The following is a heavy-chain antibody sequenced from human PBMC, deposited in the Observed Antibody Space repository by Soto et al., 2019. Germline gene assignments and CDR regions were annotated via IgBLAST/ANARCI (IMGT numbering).Heavy chain of an antibody. D-gene: IGHD3-10*01. CDR2: IWSDATDE. V-gene: IGHV3-33*01. CDR1: GFTFSNYG. Sequence: QVHLVESGGGVVQPGTSLRLSCAASGFTFSNYGMHWVRQAPGKGLEWVAIIWSDATDEYYADSLKGRFTISRDNYRNTLYRQINSLRVEDTAVYYCARNKDYFGAGKSSFDWWGHGTLVTVSS. CDR3: ARNKDYFGAGKSSFDW. J-gene: IGHJ4*01.